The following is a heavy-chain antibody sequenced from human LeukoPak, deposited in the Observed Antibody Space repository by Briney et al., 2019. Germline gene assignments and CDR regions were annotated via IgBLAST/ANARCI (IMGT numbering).Heavy chain of an antibody. CDR2: ISGSGGST. Sequence: PGGSLRLSCAASGFTFSNYAMSWVRQAPGKGLQWVSAISGSGGSTYYADSVKGRFAISRDNSKNTLYLQMNSLRAEDTAVYYCAKVGATRYYYYYYMDVWGKGTTVTVSS. J-gene: IGHJ6*03. D-gene: IGHD1-26*01. CDR3: AKVGATRYYYYYYMDV. CDR1: GFTFSNYA. V-gene: IGHV3-23*01.